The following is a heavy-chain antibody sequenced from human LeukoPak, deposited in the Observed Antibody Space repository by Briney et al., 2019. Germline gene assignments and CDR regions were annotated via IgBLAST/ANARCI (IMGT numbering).Heavy chain of an antibody. D-gene: IGHD3-22*01. CDR3: ARAPSYYYDVSGYWFDP. CDR2: INHSGST. CDR1: GGSFSGFY. Sequence: PSETLSLTCGVYGGSFSGFYWTWIRQPPGKGLEWIGEINHSGSTNYNPSLKSLVTMSVDTSKSKFSLKLSSVTAADTAVYYCARAPSYYYDVSGYWFDPWGQGTLVTVSS. V-gene: IGHV4-34*01. J-gene: IGHJ5*02.